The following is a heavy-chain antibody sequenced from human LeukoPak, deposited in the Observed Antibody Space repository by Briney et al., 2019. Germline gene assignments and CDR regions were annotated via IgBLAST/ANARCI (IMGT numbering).Heavy chain of an antibody. CDR1: GYSFTSYW. D-gene: IGHD6-13*01. V-gene: IGHV5-51*01. CDR2: IYPGDSDT. CDR3: ARLGIAAAGMRGYFDY. J-gene: IGHJ4*02. Sequence: GESLKTSCKGSGYSFTSYWIGWVRQMPGKGLEWMGIIYPGDSDTRYSPSFQGQVTISADKSISTAYLQWSGLKASDTAMYYCARLGIAAAGMRGYFDYWGQGTLVTVSS.